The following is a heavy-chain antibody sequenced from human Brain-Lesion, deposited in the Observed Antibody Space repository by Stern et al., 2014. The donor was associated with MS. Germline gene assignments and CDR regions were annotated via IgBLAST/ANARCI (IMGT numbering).Heavy chain of an antibody. V-gene: IGHV4-4*02. CDR1: GGSISSSNW. J-gene: IGHJ4*02. CDR3: ARFPASRPHVFDS. CDR2: SDHSGST. Sequence: QLVESGPGLVKPSGTLSLTCAVSGGSISSSNWWSWVRQSPGKGLEWIGESDHSGSTIYNPSLKRRVTASVDKSKNRFSLHLWSVTAADTAVYFCARFPASRPHVFDSWGQGTLVTVSS. D-gene: IGHD6-13*01.